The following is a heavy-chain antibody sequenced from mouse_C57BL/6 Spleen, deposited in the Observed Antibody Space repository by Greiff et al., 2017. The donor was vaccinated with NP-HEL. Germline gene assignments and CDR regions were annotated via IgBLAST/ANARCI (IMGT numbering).Heavy chain of an antibody. CDR2: IYPSDSET. CDR1: GYTFTSYW. CDR3: ASHYYGSSSSFAY. D-gene: IGHD1-1*01. J-gene: IGHJ3*01. Sequence: QVQLQQPGAELVRPGSSVKLSCKASGYTFTSYWMDWVQQRPGQGLEWIGNIYPSDSETYYTQKFKDKATSTVDTSSSTAYMQLSSLTSEDSAVYYCASHYYGSSSSFAYWGKGTLVTVSA. V-gene: IGHV1-61*01.